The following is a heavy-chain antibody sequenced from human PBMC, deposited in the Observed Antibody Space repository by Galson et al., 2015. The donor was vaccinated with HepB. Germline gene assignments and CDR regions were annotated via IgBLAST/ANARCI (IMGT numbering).Heavy chain of an antibody. Sequence: QSGAEVKKPGESLKISCKSSGYSFINFWIGWVRQMPGKGLEWMAIIYPGDSDTRYSPSFQGQVTISVDKSISTAYLQWNSLKASDSAIYYCARQVDGSAYVWGRGTLVTVSS. CDR1: GYSFINFW. D-gene: IGHD5-12*01. CDR2: IYPGDSDT. V-gene: IGHV5-51*01. J-gene: IGHJ2*01. CDR3: ARQVDGSAYV.